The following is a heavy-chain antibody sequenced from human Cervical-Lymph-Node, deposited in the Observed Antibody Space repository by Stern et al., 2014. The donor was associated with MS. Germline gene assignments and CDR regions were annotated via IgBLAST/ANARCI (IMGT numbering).Heavy chain of an antibody. V-gene: IGHV2-5*02. Sequence: QVTLKESGPTLVNPTQTLTLTCAFSGFSLSTTGVGVGWIRQPPGKALEWLALIYWDDDKRYSASLKSRLTITKDTSKSQVDLILTNVDPVDTATYYCAHSPPSDDDAFDIWGQGTMVTISS. J-gene: IGHJ3*02. CDR1: GFSLSTTGVG. CDR3: AHSPPSDDDAFDI. CDR2: IYWDDDK. D-gene: IGHD2-21*02.